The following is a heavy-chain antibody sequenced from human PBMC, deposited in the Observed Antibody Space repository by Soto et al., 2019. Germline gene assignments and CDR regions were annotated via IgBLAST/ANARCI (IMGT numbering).Heavy chain of an antibody. CDR1: GYTFTGYY. V-gene: IGHV1-2*04. J-gene: IGHJ3*02. CDR3: ARGVGATRYDAFDI. D-gene: IGHD1-26*01. Sequence: GASVKVSCKASGYTFTGYYMHWVRQAPGQGLEWMGWINPNSGGTNYAQKFQGWVTMTRDTSISTAYMELSRLRSDDTAVYYWARGVGATRYDAFDIWGQGTMVTVSS. CDR2: INPNSGGT.